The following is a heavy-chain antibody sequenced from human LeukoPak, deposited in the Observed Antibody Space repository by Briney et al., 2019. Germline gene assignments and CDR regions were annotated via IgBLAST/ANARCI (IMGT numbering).Heavy chain of an antibody. CDR1: GGSISSSSYY. CDR3: ARVRGSYYARMDC. V-gene: IGHV4-61*01. J-gene: IGHJ4*02. D-gene: IGHD1-26*01. Sequence: PETLSLTCTVSGGSISSSSYYWSWIRQPPGKGLEWLGYIYYSGSTNYNPSLKSRVTISVDTSKNQFSLKLRSVTAADTAVYYCARVRGSYYARMDCWGQGTLVTVSS. CDR2: IYYSGST.